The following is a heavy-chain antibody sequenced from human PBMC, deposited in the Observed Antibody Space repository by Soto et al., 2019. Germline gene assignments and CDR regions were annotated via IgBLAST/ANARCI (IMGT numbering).Heavy chain of an antibody. CDR3: AKGALGYCHHGSSDY. Sequence: SGGSLRLSCAVSGLTFDTYAMSWVRQAPGKGLEWVSTISRTSSRTHYADSVKGRFTISRDDSKNTLYLQTNSLRVEDTAVYYCAKGALGYCHHGSSDYWGQGTLVTVSS. V-gene: IGHV3-23*01. D-gene: IGHD2-15*01. J-gene: IGHJ4*02. CDR2: ISRTSSRT. CDR1: GLTFDTYA.